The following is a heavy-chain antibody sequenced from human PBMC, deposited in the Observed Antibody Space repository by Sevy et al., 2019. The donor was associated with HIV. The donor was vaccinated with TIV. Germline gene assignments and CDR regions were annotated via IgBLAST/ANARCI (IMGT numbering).Heavy chain of an antibody. CDR1: GFTFDDYG. V-gene: IGHV3-20*04. Sequence: GGSLRLSCAASGFTFDDYGMSWVRQAPGKGLEWASGINWNGGSTGYADSVKRRFTISRDNAKNSLYLQVNSMRAEDTALYYCARHGYGYGYHALLDYYYGMDVWGQGTTVTVSS. CDR2: INWNGGST. J-gene: IGHJ6*02. CDR3: ARHGYGYGYHALLDYYYGMDV. D-gene: IGHD5-18*01.